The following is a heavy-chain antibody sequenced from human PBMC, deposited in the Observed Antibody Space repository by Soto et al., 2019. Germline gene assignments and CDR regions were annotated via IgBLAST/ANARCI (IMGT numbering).Heavy chain of an antibody. V-gene: IGHV4-31*03. CDR2: IYYSGST. Sequence: SETLSLTCTVSGGSISSGGYYWSWIRQHPGKGLEWIGYIYYSGSTYYNPSLKSRVTISVDTSKNQFSLKLSSVTAADTDVYYCAREDYYDSSGYGPFDYWGQGTLVTVSS. D-gene: IGHD3-22*01. CDR1: GGSISSGGYY. J-gene: IGHJ4*02. CDR3: AREDYYDSSGYGPFDY.